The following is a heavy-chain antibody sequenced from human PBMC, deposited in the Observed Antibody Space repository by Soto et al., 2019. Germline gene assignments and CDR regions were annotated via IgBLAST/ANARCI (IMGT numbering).Heavy chain of an antibody. D-gene: IGHD5-12*01. Sequence: WIRQPPWKGLEWMGIIYPGDSDTRYSPSFQGQVTISADKSISTAYLQWSSLKASDTAMYYCARHDVDIVATINYWGQGTLVTVSS. CDR2: IYPGDSDT. J-gene: IGHJ4*02. V-gene: IGHV5-51*01. CDR3: ARHDVDIVATINY.